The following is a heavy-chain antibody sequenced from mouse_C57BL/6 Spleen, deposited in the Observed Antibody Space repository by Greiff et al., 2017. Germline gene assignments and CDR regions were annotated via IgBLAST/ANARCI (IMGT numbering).Heavy chain of an antibody. V-gene: IGHV3-6*01. Sequence: VQLQQSGPGLVKPSQSLSLTCSVTGYSITSGYYWNWIRQFPGNKLEWMGYISYDGSNNYNPSLKNRISITRDTSKNQFFLKLNSVTTEDTATYYCAGSGTWYFDVWGTGTTVTVSS. CDR3: AGSGTWYFDV. J-gene: IGHJ1*03. CDR1: GYSITSGYY. CDR2: ISYDGSN. D-gene: IGHD4-1*01.